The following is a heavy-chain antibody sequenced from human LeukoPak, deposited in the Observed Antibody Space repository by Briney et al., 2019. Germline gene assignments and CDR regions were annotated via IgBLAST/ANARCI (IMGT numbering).Heavy chain of an antibody. D-gene: IGHD3-3*01. J-gene: IGHJ4*02. CDR2: ITPTSTTI. V-gene: IGHV3-48*04. CDR1: GFSFSTYN. CDR3: ARVVSGVTGGDY. Sequence: SGGSLRLSCAASGFSFSTYNMIWVRQAPGKGLECISYITPTSTTIHYADSVKGRFAVSRDNANSLLYLQMNSLRVEDTAVYYCARVVSGVTGGDYWGQGTLVSVSS.